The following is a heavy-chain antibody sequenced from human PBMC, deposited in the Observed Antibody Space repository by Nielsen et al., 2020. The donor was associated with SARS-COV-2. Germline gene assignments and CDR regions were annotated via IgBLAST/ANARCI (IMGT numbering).Heavy chain of an antibody. CDR1: GYTFTEYA. D-gene: IGHD3-16*01. V-gene: IGHV7-4-1*02. CDR2: MNTKTGIP. CDR3: AFSNTLGEYDY. Sequence: ASVKVSCKASGYTFTEYAMNWVRQAPGQGLEWMGWMNTKTGIPMYAQGFTGRFVFSLDTSVSTAYLQISSLKAEDTAVHYCAFSNTLGEYDYWGQGTRVTVSS. J-gene: IGHJ4*02.